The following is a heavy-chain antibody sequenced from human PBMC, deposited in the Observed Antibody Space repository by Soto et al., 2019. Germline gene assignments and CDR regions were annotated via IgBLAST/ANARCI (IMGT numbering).Heavy chain of an antibody. Sequence: EVQLVESGGGLVKPGGSLRLSCAASGFSFSNAWMHWFRQAPGKGLEWVGRIKSSTDGGTTDYAAPVKGKFTISRDDSKNTLYLQIHSLNTEDTAVYFYTTQHLIVVLTAMQDYWAQRTRVTVST. CDR3: TTQHLIVVLTAMQDY. V-gene: IGHV3-15*07. J-gene: IGHJ4*02. CDR1: GFSFSNAW. CDR2: IKSSTDGGTT. D-gene: IGHD2-21*02.